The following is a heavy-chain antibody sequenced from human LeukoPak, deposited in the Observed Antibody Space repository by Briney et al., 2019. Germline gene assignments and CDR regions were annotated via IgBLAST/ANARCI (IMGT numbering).Heavy chain of an antibody. V-gene: IGHV5-51*01. J-gene: IGHJ4*02. Sequence: GESLKISCKGSGYSFTSYWIGWVRQMPGKGLEWMGIIYPGDSDTRYSPSFQGQVTISADKSISTAYLEVSRLRSDDTAVYYCARDQGYYDSSGYFYYWGQGTLVTVSS. CDR2: IYPGDSDT. CDR1: GYSFTSYW. CDR3: ARDQGYYDSSGYFYY. D-gene: IGHD3-22*01.